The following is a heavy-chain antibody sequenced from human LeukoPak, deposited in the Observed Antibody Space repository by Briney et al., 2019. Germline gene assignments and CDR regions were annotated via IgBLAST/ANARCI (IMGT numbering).Heavy chain of an antibody. CDR3: ARSIRGYYYDNSGFSYYFDY. Sequence: PGGSLRLSCAASGFTFSSYWMHWVRQAPGKGLVWVSRINSDGSRTTYADSVKGRFTISRDNAKTTLYLQMNSLRAEDTAVYFCARSIRGYYYDNSGFSYYFDYWGQGTLVTVSS. J-gene: IGHJ4*02. CDR2: INSDGSRT. V-gene: IGHV3-74*01. D-gene: IGHD3-22*01. CDR1: GFTFSSYW.